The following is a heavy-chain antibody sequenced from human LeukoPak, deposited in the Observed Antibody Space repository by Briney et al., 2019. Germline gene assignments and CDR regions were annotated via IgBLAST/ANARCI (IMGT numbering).Heavy chain of an antibody. CDR3: AREGVRDAFDI. CDR1: GFTFSSYG. D-gene: IGHD2-8*01. V-gene: IGHV3-33*01. J-gene: IGHJ3*02. Sequence: AGGSLRLSCAASGFTFSSYGMHWVRQAPGKGLEWVAVIWYDGSNKYYADSVKGRFTISRDNSKNTPYLQMNSLRAEDTAVYYCAREGVRDAFDIWGQGTMVTVSS. CDR2: IWYDGSNK.